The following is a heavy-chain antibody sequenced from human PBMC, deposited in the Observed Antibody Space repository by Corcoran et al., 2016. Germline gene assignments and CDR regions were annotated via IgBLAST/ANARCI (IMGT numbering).Heavy chain of an antibody. CDR2: ISYDGSNK. J-gene: IGHJ6*02. CDR1: GFTFSSYG. D-gene: IGHD3-22*01. Sequence: QVQLVESGGGVVQPGRSLRLSCAASGFTFSSYGMHWVRQAPGKGLEWVAVISYDGSNKYYADSVKGRFTISRDNSKNTLYLQMNSLRAEDTAVYYCAKDPDSSGYYYYYYYYGMDVWGQGTTVTVSS. CDR3: AKDPDSSGYYYYYYYYGMDV. V-gene: IGHV3-30*18.